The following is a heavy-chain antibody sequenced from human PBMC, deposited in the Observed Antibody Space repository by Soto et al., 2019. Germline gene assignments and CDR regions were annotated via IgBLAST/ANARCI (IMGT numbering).Heavy chain of an antibody. CDR1: GGSMNNNSYY. D-gene: IGHD1-20*01. CDR2: IYYTGNT. Sequence: QLQLQESGPGLVRRSETLSLTCSVSGGSMNNNSYYWGWIRQAPGKGLEWIGTIYYTGNTFYNPSLRSRVTISVDTSKNQLSLNLTSLTVADTAVYYCARPRWKDGIKWGRGILVTVSS. V-gene: IGHV4-39*01. J-gene: IGHJ4*02. CDR3: ARPRWKDGIK.